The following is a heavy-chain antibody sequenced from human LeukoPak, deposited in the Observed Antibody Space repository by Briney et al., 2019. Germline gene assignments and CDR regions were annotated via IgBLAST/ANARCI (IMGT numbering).Heavy chain of an antibody. V-gene: IGHV1-69*01. CDR2: IIPIFGTA. D-gene: IGHD3-22*01. Sequence: ASVKVSCKASVGTFSSYAISWVRQAPGQGLEWMGGIIPIFGTANYAQKFQGRVTITADESTSPAYMELSSLRSEDTAVYYCARSAYYYDSSGYYYPLDYYYGMDVWGEGTTVTVSS. CDR3: ARSAYYYDSSGYYYPLDYYYGMDV. CDR1: VGTFSSYA. J-gene: IGHJ6*04.